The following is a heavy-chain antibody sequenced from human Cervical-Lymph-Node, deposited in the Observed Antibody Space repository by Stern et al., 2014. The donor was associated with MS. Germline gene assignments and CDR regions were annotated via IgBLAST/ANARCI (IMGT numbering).Heavy chain of an antibody. V-gene: IGHV1-46*01. J-gene: IGHJ4*02. D-gene: IGHD3-22*01. Sequence: QVQLVQSGAEVKKPGASVKVSCKASGYSFTDFYLHWVRQAPGQGLEWMGIVNPTGGSTSYAQRFHGRVTMARDTSTSTVSMELSSLTPEDTAVYYCARVGLFQSFDSWGQGTLVTVSS. CDR1: GYSFTDFY. CDR3: ARVGLFQSFDS. CDR2: VNPTGGST.